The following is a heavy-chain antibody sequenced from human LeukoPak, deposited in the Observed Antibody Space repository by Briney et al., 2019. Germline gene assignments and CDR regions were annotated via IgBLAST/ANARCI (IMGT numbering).Heavy chain of an antibody. Sequence: GGSLRLSCAASAFSFSNYNMNWVRQAPGKGLEWVSSISSSSSYIYYADSVKGRFTISRDNAKNSLYLQMNSLRAEATAVYYCARVIDGVTLDYWGQGTLVTVSS. CDR2: ISSSSSYI. V-gene: IGHV3-21*01. J-gene: IGHJ4*02. CDR1: AFSFSNYN. D-gene: IGHD3-10*01. CDR3: ARVIDGVTLDY.